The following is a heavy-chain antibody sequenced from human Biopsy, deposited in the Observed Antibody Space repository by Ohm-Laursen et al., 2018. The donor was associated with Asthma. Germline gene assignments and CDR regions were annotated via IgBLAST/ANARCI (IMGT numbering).Heavy chain of an antibody. CDR3: AKRYYDFLTGQEKDVFVV. V-gene: IGHV1-3*04. J-gene: IGHJ3*01. CDR2: VNTGNGDT. Sequence: PSVWVSCKASGDNFISFAIHWVRQAPGQRLVWMGWVNTGNGDTKYSQKFQGRVTITRDTSASTAYMELRSLRSEDTATYYCAKRYYDFLTGQEKDVFVVGGNGKSVPVSP. CDR1: GDNFISFA. D-gene: IGHD3-9*01.